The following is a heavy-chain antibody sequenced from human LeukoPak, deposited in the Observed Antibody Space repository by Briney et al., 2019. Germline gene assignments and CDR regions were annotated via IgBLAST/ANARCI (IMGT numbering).Heavy chain of an antibody. D-gene: IGHD1-1*01. Sequence: SQTLSLTCTVSGGFISSGSYYWSWIRQPAGKGLEWIGRIYTSGSTNYNPSLKSRVTISVDTSKNQFSLKLSSVTAADTAVYYCASQRPYTGTYYFDYWGQGTLVTVSS. J-gene: IGHJ4*02. V-gene: IGHV4-61*02. CDR2: IYTSGST. CDR3: ASQRPYTGTYYFDY. CDR1: GGFISSGSYY.